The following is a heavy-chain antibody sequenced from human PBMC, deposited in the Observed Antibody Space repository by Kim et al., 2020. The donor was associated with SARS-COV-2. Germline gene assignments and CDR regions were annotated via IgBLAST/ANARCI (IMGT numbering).Heavy chain of an antibody. V-gene: IGHV3-23*01. Sequence: GGSLRLSCVVSDFTFSYSAMTWVRHVPEKGLQWVSTISNSGDFTTYADYVKGRFTISRDNSKKTLFLQLNSLTADDTARSHCVKDLGQWRFDPWGQGTLV. D-gene: IGHD6-19*01. CDR1: DFTFSYSA. CDR3: VKDLGQWRFDP. CDR2: ISNSGDFT. J-gene: IGHJ5*02.